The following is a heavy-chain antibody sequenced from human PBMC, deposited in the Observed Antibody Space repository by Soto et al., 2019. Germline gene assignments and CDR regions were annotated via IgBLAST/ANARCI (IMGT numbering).Heavy chain of an antibody. CDR2: ISAYNGNT. J-gene: IGHJ6*03. Sequence: ASVKVSCKASGYTFTSYGISWVRQAPGQGLEWMGWISAYNGNTNYAQKLQGRVTMTTDTSTSTAYMELRSLRSDDTAVYYCARVVDTAIVTYYYYMDFWGTGTTVTVSS. CDR1: GYTFTSYG. D-gene: IGHD5-18*01. V-gene: IGHV1-18*01. CDR3: ARVVDTAIVTYYYYMDF.